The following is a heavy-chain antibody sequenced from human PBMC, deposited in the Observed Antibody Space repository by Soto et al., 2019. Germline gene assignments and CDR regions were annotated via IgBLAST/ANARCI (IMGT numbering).Heavy chain of an antibody. D-gene: IGHD3-3*02. CDR1: GFTFISYW. Sequence: GGSLRLSCAASGFTFISYWMHWVRQVPGKGLVWVARTNSDESYIAYADSVKGRFTISRDKAKKMVYLEMNSLRAEDTAVDYCAREFYYYHRSCKLGYWGKVVLFTV. CDR3: AREFYYYHRSCKLGY. V-gene: IGHV3-74*01. CDR2: TNSDESYI. J-gene: IGHJ4*02.